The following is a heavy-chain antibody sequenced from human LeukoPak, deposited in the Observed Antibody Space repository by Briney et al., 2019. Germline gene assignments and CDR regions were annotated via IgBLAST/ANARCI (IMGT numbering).Heavy chain of an antibody. J-gene: IGHJ4*02. Sequence: GRSLRLFCAASGFTFSSYATHWVRQAPGKGLEWVAVISYDGSNKYYADSVKGRFTISRDNSKNTLYLQMNSLRAEDTAVYYCASWPGSGYYFDYWGQGTLVTVSS. CDR2: ISYDGSNK. D-gene: IGHD3-22*01. CDR1: GFTFSSYA. V-gene: IGHV3-30*04. CDR3: ASWPGSGYYFDY.